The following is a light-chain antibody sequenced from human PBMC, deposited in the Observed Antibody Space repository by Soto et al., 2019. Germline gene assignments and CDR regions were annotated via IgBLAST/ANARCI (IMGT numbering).Light chain of an antibody. Sequence: EIVLTQSPGTLSLSPGERATLSCRASQSVSSSYLAWYQQKPGRAPRLLIDGASSRATGIPDRFSGSGSGTDFTLTISRLEPEDLAVYYCQQYGSLGKFGQGTKV. J-gene: IGKJ1*01. CDR2: GAS. CDR1: QSVSSSY. CDR3: QQYGSLGK. V-gene: IGKV3-20*01.